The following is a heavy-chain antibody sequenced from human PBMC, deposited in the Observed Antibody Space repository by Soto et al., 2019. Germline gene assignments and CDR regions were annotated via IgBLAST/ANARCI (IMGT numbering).Heavy chain of an antibody. Sequence: GGSLRLSCAASGFTFSSYGMRWVRQAPGKGLEWVAVIWYDGSNKYYADSVKGRFTISRDNSKNTLYLQMNSLRAEDTAVYYCAREAGGTMVRGVIYYYYYGMDVWGQGTTVTVSS. CDR3: AREAGGTMVRGVIYYYYYGMDV. CDR2: IWYDGSNK. CDR1: GFTFSSYG. J-gene: IGHJ6*02. V-gene: IGHV3-33*01. D-gene: IGHD3-10*01.